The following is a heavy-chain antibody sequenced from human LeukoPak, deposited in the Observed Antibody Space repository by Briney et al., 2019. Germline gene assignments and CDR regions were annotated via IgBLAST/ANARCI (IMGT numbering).Heavy chain of an antibody. J-gene: IGHJ4*02. CDR3: ANSYGGKIVPFDN. D-gene: IGHD4-23*01. CDR2: IYSSGNN. Sequence: PSETLSLACTVSGAFITNSYWEWIRQPPGKGLGWLVYIYSSGNNNYSPSLKSRVTISLDVSKNQCSLKLTSVTAADTAVYSCANSYGGKIVPFDNCGQGALGAVSS. CDR1: GAFITNSY. V-gene: IGHV4-4*09.